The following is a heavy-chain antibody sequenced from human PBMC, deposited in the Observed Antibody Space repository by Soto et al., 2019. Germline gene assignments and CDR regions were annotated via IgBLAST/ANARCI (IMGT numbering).Heavy chain of an antibody. J-gene: IGHJ6*02. Sequence: SETLSLTCTVSGGSISSGDYYWSWIRQPPGKGLEWIGYIYYSGSTYYNPSLKSRVTISVDTSKNQFSLKLSSVTAADTAVYYCARDSHGSERLQTNLRVLYGMDVWGQGTTVTVSS. D-gene: IGHD6-25*01. CDR3: ARDSHGSERLQTNLRVLYGMDV. CDR2: IYYSGST. V-gene: IGHV4-30-4*01. CDR1: GGSISSGDYY.